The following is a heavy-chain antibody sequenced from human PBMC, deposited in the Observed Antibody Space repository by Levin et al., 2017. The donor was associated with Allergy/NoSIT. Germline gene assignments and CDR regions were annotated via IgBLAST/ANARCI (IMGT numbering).Heavy chain of an antibody. J-gene: IGHJ4*02. CDR1: GFTFSSYG. Sequence: LSLTCAASGFTFSSYGMHWVRQAPGKGLEWVAVIWYDGSNKYYADSVKGRFTISRDNSKNTLYLQMNSLRAEDTAVYYCARGGITIFGVVRQYYFDYWGQGTLVTVSS. D-gene: IGHD3-3*01. CDR3: ARGGITIFGVVRQYYFDY. CDR2: IWYDGSNK. V-gene: IGHV3-33*01.